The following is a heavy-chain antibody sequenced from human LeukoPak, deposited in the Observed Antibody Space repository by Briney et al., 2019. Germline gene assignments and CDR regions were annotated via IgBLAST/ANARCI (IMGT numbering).Heavy chain of an antibody. D-gene: IGHD2-21*02. CDR1: GYTFTSHD. Sequence: VASVKVSCKASGYTFTSHDISWVRQATGQGLEWMGWMSPNTGKTGYASRFQGRVIMTSNPSISTAYLELSSLRSDDTAVYYCARTPTGGDIDYWGQGTLVTVSS. V-gene: IGHV1-8*01. J-gene: IGHJ4*02. CDR3: ARTPTGGDIDY. CDR2: MSPNTGKT.